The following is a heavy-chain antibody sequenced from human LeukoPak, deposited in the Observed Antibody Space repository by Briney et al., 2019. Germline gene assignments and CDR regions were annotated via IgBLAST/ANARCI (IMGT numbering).Heavy chain of an antibody. CDR1: GGTFTSYG. CDR3: ARDFNDYVWGSYLLPIDY. Sequence: ASVEVSCKASGGTFTSYGISWVRQAPGQGLEWMGWISAYNGNTNYAQKLQGRVTMTTDTSTSTAYMELRSLRSDDTAVYYCARDFNDYVWGSYLLPIDYWGQGTLVTVSS. CDR2: ISAYNGNT. J-gene: IGHJ4*02. V-gene: IGHV1-18*01. D-gene: IGHD3-16*02.